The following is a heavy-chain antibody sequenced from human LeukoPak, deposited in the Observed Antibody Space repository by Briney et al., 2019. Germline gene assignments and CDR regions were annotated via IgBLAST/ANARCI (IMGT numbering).Heavy chain of an antibody. CDR1: GFTFSTYT. CDR2: ISYDGSTK. D-gene: IGHD5-18*01. Sequence: QPGGSPRLSCAASGFTFSTYTIHWVRQAPGKGLEWVAVISYDGSTKYYADSVKGRFTISRDNSKNTLYLQMNSLRSEDTAVYYCARGSAYSYAFTGRERTKSRLDYWGQGTLVTVSS. CDR3: ARGSAYSYAFTGRERTKSRLDY. V-gene: IGHV3-30*04. J-gene: IGHJ4*02.